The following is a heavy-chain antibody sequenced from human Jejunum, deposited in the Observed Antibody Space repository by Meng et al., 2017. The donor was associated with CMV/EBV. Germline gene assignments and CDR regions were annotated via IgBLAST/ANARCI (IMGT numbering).Heavy chain of an antibody. J-gene: IGHJ4*02. Sequence: CKASGHTFSGYYIHWVRQAPGQGLEWIGWINPNSGGTNFAEKFQGRVTLTRDTSITTYYMELSSLTSDDTAVYYCTRRGAVAGTLDYWGQGTLVTVSS. CDR1: GHTFSGYY. CDR2: INPNSGGT. CDR3: TRRGAVAGTLDY. V-gene: IGHV1-2*02. D-gene: IGHD6-19*01.